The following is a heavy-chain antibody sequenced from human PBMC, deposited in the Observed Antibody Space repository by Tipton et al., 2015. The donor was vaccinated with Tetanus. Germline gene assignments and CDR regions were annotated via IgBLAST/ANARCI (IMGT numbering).Heavy chain of an antibody. CDR1: SGSIRSRY. CDR3: ASRLLTINGEDLFDS. J-gene: IGHJ5*01. CDR2: ISYRGTT. V-gene: IGHV4-59*08. Sequence: TLSLTCTVSSGSIRSRYWSWIRQAPGKGLEWIAYISYRGTTTYNPSLQSRVTISLDTSRNQFSLRLTSVTAAGTAMYYCASRLLTINGEDLFDSWGQGTLVTVSS. D-gene: IGHD3-22*01.